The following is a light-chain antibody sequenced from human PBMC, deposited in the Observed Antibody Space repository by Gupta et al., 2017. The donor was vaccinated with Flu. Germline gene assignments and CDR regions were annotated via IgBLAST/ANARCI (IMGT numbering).Light chain of an antibody. CDR2: GAS. V-gene: IGKV3-15*01. CDR3: QQYYHWPPWT. J-gene: IGKJ1*01. CDR1: QSVTTN. Sequence: EILMTQSPATLSVSPGERATLSCRASQSVTTNLAWYQQKPGQAPRLLIYGASTRATGIPARFSGSGSGTEFTLTISSLQSEDFAVYYCQQYYHWPPWTFGQGTKVEIK.